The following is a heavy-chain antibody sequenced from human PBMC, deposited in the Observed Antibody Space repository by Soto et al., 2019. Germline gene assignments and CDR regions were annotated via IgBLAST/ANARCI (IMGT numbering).Heavy chain of an antibody. J-gene: IGHJ4*02. Sequence: GGSLRLSCAASGFTFSSYAMHWVRQAPGKGLEWVAVISYDGTHKHYADSVKGRFTISRDNSKNTLYLQMNSLGAEDTAVYYCAREAYSREYFDYWGQGTLVTAPQ. V-gene: IGHV3-30-3*01. CDR3: AREAYSREYFDY. D-gene: IGHD6-13*01. CDR2: ISYDGTHK. CDR1: GFTFSSYA.